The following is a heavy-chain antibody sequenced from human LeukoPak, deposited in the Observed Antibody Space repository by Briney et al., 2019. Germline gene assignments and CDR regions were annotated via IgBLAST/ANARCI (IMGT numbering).Heavy chain of an antibody. D-gene: IGHD2-8*01. V-gene: IGHV1-18*01. J-gene: IGHJ4*02. CDR3: TRTVLDCKNGVCYDY. CDR2: ISPYNGNT. CDR1: GYTFTNYG. Sequence: ASVKVSCKTSGYTFTNYGISWVRQAPGQGLEWMGWISPYNGNTIYAQKLQGRVIVTTDTSTSTAYMELRSLRSDDTAVYYCTRTVLDCKNGVCYDYWGQGTLVTVSS.